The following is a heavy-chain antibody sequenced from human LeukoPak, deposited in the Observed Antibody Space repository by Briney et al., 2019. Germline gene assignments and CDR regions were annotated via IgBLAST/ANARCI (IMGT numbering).Heavy chain of an antibody. CDR3: ARGLKLTGLFDY. CDR2: INDRGST. J-gene: IGHJ4*02. CDR1: GVSISSFN. Sequence: SETLSLTCTVSGVSISSFNWGWIRQPPGKGLEWIGYINDRGSTTYNPSLKSRVTISRDTSKKHCSLKLRSVTSADTAVYYCARGLKLTGLFDYWGEGALVTVSS. V-gene: IGHV4-59*01. D-gene: IGHD1-20*01.